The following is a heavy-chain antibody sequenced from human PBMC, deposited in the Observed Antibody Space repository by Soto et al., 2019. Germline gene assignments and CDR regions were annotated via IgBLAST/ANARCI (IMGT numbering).Heavy chain of an antibody. J-gene: IGHJ4*02. V-gene: IGHV3-21*01. D-gene: IGHD2-15*01. Sequence: EVQLVESGGGLVKPGGSLRLSCAASGFTFSNYKMNWVRQAPGKGLEWVSSISSGSSDIYYADSVKGRFTISRDNAKNSLYLQMNSLRVEDTAVYYCARDPRWPLDYWGQGTLVTVSS. CDR3: ARDPRWPLDY. CDR1: GFTFSNYK. CDR2: ISSGSSDI.